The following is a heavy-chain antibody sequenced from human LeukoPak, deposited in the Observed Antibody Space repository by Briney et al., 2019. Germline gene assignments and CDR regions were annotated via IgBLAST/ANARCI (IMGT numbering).Heavy chain of an antibody. CDR3: AKDSVEDDYSNYKHFDY. V-gene: IGHV3-23*01. D-gene: IGHD4-11*01. J-gene: IGHJ4*02. CDR1: GFTFSSYA. Sequence: GGSLRLSCAASGFTFSSYAMSWVRQAPGKGLEWVSAISGSGGSTYYADSVKGRFTISRDNSKNTLYLQMNSLRAEDTAVYYCAKDSVEDDYSNYKHFDYWGQGTLVTVSS. CDR2: ISGSGGST.